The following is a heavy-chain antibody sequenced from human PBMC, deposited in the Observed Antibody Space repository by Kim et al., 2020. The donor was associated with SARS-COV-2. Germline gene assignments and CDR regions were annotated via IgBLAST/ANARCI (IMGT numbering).Heavy chain of an antibody. J-gene: IGHJ6*02. V-gene: IGHV1-24*01. CDR1: GYTLTELS. Sequence: ASVKVSCKVSGYTLTELSMHWVRQAPGKGLEWMGGFDPEDGETIYAQKFQGRVTMTEDTSTDTAYMELSSLRSEDTAVYYCATDYYGYYYYGMDVWGQGTTVTVSS. D-gene: IGHD3-10*01. CDR2: FDPEDGET. CDR3: ATDYYGYYYYGMDV.